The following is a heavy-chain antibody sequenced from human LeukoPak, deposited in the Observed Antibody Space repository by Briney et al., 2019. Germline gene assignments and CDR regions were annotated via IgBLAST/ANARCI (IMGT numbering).Heavy chain of an antibody. CDR3: ARVGVGATRGGIYVDY. CDR1: GFTFSSYW. CDR2: IKQDGSEK. V-gene: IGHV3-7*01. J-gene: IGHJ4*02. D-gene: IGHD1-26*01. Sequence: GGSLRLSCAASGFTFSSYWMSWVRQAPGKGLEWVANIKQDGSEKYYVDSVKGRFTISRDNAKNSLYLQMNSLRAEDTAVYYCARVGVGATRGGIYVDYWGQGTLVTVSS.